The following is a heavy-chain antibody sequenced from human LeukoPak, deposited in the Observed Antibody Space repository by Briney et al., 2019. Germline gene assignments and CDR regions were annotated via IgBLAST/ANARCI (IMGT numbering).Heavy chain of an antibody. J-gene: IGHJ4*02. CDR1: GCTFSNYG. V-gene: IGHV1-18*01. D-gene: IGHD3-22*01. Sequence: ASVKVSCKASGCTFSNYGISWLRQAPGQGLEWMGWISAYTGDANYPQNLQGRVIMTTDTSTSTAYMGLRSLRSDDTAVYYCARTPTGHYGSSGYFPYYFDYWGQGALVTVSS. CDR3: ARTPTGHYGSSGYFPYYFDY. CDR2: ISAYTGDA.